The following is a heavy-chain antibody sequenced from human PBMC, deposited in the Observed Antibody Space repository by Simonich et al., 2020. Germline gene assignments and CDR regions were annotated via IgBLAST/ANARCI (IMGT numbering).Heavy chain of an antibody. V-gene: IGHV3-30*07. J-gene: IGHJ5*02. D-gene: IGHD7-27*01. Sequence: QVQLVESGGGVVQPGRSLRLSCAASGFTFSSYDMHWVRQAPGKGRGWVAVIAYDGSNKYYADAVKGRFTSSRDNSKNTLYLQMNSLRAEDTAVYYCARDRNWGWFDPWGQGTLVTVSS. CDR1: GFTFSSYD. CDR3: ARDRNWGWFDP. CDR2: IAYDGSNK.